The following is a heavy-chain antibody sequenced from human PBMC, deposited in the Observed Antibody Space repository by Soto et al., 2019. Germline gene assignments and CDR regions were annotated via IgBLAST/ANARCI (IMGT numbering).Heavy chain of an antibody. CDR1: GGTFSSYA. V-gene: IGHV1-69*13. CDR3: ARAHHEDYYYDSSGYYYVRYNWFDP. D-gene: IGHD3-22*01. J-gene: IGHJ5*02. Sequence: SVKVSCKASGGTFSSYAISWVRQAPGQGLEWMGGIIPIFGTANYAQKFQGRVTITADESTSTAYMELSSLRSEDTAVYYCARAHHEDYYYDSSGYYYVRYNWFDPWGQGTLVTV. CDR2: IIPIFGTA.